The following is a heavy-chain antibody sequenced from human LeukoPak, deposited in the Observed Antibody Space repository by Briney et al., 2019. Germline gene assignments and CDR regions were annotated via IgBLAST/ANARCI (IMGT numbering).Heavy chain of an antibody. CDR2: MNPNNGNT. Sequence: ASVKVSCKASGYIFTAYYMHWVRQAPGQGPEWMGWMNPNNGNTGYAQKFQGRVTMTRNTSISTAYMELSSLRSEDTAVYYCARGGDSYGYPGYWGQGTLVTVSS. J-gene: IGHJ4*02. V-gene: IGHV1-8*02. CDR1: GYIFTAYY. D-gene: IGHD5-18*01. CDR3: ARGGDSYGYPGY.